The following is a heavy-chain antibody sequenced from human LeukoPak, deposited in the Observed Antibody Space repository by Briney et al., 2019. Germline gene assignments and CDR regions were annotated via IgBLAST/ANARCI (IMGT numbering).Heavy chain of an antibody. Sequence: GESLKISCKGSGYSFTSYWIGWARQMPGKGLEWMGIIYPGDSDTRYSPSLQGQVTISADKSISTAYLQWSSLKASDTAMYFCARSLTARGSYALWGQGTLVTASS. CDR1: GYSFTSYW. V-gene: IGHV5-51*01. J-gene: IGHJ4*02. CDR2: IYPGDSDT. CDR3: ARSLTARGSYAL. D-gene: IGHD1-26*01.